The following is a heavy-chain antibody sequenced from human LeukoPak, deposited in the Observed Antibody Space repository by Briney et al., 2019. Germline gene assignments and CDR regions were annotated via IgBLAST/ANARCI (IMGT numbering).Heavy chain of an antibody. D-gene: IGHD3-3*01. J-gene: IGHJ5*02. CDR1: GGSISSYY. CDR2: IYTSGST. Sequence: PSETLSLTCTVSGGSISSYYWSWIRQPAGKGLEWIGRIYTSGSTNYNPSLKSRVTMSVDTSKNQFSLKLSSVTAADTAVYYCARAYRNDFWSGFARRTLVWFDPWGQGTLVTVSS. V-gene: IGHV4-4*07. CDR3: ARAYRNDFWSGFARRTLVWFDP.